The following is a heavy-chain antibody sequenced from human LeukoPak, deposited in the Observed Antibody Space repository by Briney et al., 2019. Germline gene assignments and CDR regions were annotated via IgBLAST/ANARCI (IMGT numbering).Heavy chain of an antibody. CDR3: ASFPGHAAVDRTP. Sequence: SETLSLTCAVYGGSFSGYYWSWIRQPPGKGLEWIGEINHSGRTNYNPSLKSRVTISVDTSKNQFSLKLSSVTAADTAVYYCASFPGHAAVDRTPWGQGTLVTVSS. D-gene: IGHD5-12*01. V-gene: IGHV4-34*01. CDR2: INHSGRT. CDR1: GGSFSGYY. J-gene: IGHJ5*02.